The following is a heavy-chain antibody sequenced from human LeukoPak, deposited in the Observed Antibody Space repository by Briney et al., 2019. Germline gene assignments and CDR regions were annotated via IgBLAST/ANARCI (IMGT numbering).Heavy chain of an antibody. Sequence: ASVKVSCKASGFTFTSSAVQWVRQARGQRLEWIGWIVVGSGNTNYAQKFQERVTITGDMSTSTAYMELSSLRSEDTAVYYCAARTHIAAAGTNYFDYWGQGTLVTVSS. V-gene: IGHV1-58*01. CDR3: AARTHIAAAGTNYFDY. D-gene: IGHD6-13*01. CDR2: IVVGSGNT. CDR1: GFTFTSSA. J-gene: IGHJ4*02.